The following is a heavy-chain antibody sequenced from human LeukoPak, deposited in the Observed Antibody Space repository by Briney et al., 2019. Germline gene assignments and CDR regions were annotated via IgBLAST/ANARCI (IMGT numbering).Heavy chain of an antibody. CDR2: INAGNGNT. Sequence: ASVKVSCKASGYTFTSYAMNWVRQAPGQRLEWMGWINAGNGNTKYSQKFQGRVTITRDTSASTAYMELSSLRSEDTAVYYCARAGIAAATFDYWGQGTLVTVSS. D-gene: IGHD6-13*01. V-gene: IGHV1-3*01. J-gene: IGHJ4*02. CDR1: GYTFTSYA. CDR3: ARAGIAAATFDY.